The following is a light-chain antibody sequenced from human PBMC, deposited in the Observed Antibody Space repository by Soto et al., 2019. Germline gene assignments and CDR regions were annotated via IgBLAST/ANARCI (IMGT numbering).Light chain of an antibody. J-gene: IGKJ1*01. CDR3: QQYNNYWT. CDR2: KAS. V-gene: IGKV1-5*03. CDR1: QSISYW. Sequence: DIQMTQSPSTLSASVGDRVTITCRASQSISYWLAWYQQKPGKAPNLLIYKASSLESGVPSRFSGSGSGTEFTLTISSLQPDDFANYYCQQYNNYWTFGQGNKVEIQ.